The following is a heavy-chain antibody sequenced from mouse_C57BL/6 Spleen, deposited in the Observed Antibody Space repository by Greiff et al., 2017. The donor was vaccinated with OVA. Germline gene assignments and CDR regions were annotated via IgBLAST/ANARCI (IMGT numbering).Heavy chain of an antibody. D-gene: IGHD1-1*01. CDR2: ISGGGGNT. V-gene: IGHV5-9*01. Sequence: DVHLVESGGGLVKPGGSLKLSCAASGFTFSSYTMSWVRQTPEKRLEWVATISGGGGNTYYPDSVKGRFTISRDNAKNTLYLQMSSLRSEDTALYYCARLTTVVHYYAMDYWGQGTSVTVSS. CDR3: ARLTTVVHYYAMDY. CDR1: GFTFSSYT. J-gene: IGHJ4*01.